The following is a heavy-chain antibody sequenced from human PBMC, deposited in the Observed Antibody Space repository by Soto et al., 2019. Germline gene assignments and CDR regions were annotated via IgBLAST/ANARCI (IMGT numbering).Heavy chain of an antibody. CDR3: ARSQTTVTSYDY. CDR2: ISYSGST. Sequence: SETLSLTCTVSGGSISSGGYYWTWIRQHPGKGLEWIGYISYSGSTYYNPSLKSRVIISADTSNNQFSLKLSSVTAADTAVYYCARSQTTVTSYDYWGQGTLVTVSS. D-gene: IGHD4-17*01. V-gene: IGHV4-31*03. J-gene: IGHJ4*02. CDR1: GGSISSGGYY.